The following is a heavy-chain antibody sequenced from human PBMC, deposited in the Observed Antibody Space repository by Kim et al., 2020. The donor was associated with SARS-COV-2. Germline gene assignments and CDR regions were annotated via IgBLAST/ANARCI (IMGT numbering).Heavy chain of an antibody. CDR1: GFTFSSYE. CDR2: ISSSGSTI. J-gene: IGHJ5*02. Sequence: GGSLRLSCAASGFTFSSYEMNWVRQAPGKGLEWVSYISSSGSTIYYADSVKGRFTISRDNAKNSLYLQMNSLRAEDTAGYYFARDSMPYILWNYEFDPWG. V-gene: IGHV3-48*03. D-gene: IGHD1-7*01. CDR3: ARDSMPYILWNYEFDP.